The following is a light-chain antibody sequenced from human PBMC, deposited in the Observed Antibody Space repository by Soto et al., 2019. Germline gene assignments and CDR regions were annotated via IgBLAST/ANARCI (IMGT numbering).Light chain of an antibody. J-gene: IGKJ3*01. Sequence: IQLTQSPSFLSASVGDRVTITCRASQGISSYLGWYQQKPGQAPKLLIFAASSLQVGVPSRFSGSGSGTDFTLTISSLQPEDFATYYCLQNSDYPPTFGPGTKVDIK. CDR2: AAS. CDR1: QGISSY. CDR3: LQNSDYPPT. V-gene: IGKV1-6*01.